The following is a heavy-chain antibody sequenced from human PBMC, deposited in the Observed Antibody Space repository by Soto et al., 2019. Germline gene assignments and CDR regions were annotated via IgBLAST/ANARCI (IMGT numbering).Heavy chain of an antibody. CDR2: ISYDGSNK. Sequence: GGSLRLSCAASGFTFSSYAMHWVRQAPGKGLEWVAVISYDGSNKYYADSVKGRFTISRDNSKNTLYLQMNSLRAEDTAVYYCAREWGYYGSGAQGPNYYYGMDVWGQGTTVTVSS. J-gene: IGHJ6*02. D-gene: IGHD3-10*01. V-gene: IGHV3-30-3*01. CDR1: GFTFSSYA. CDR3: AREWGYYGSGAQGPNYYYGMDV.